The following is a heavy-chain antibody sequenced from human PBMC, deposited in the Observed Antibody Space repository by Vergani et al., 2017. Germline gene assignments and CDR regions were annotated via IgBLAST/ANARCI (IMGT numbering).Heavy chain of an antibody. D-gene: IGHD6-19*01. J-gene: IGHJ4*02. Sequence: QVQLQQWGAGLLKPSETLSLTCAVYGGSFSGYYWSWIRQPPGKGLEWIGEINHSGSTNYNPSLKSRVTISVDTSKNQFSLQLNSVTPEDTAVYYCARDTYSSGWAFDYWGQGTLVTVSS. V-gene: IGHV4-34*01. CDR1: GGSFSGYY. CDR3: ARDTYSSGWAFDY. CDR2: INHSGST.